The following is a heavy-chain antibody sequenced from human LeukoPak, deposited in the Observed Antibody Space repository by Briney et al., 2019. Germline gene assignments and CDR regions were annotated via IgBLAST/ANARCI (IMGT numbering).Heavy chain of an antibody. CDR1: GYSISSGNY. V-gene: IGHV4-38-2*02. CDR2: IYHSGST. J-gene: IGHJ4*02. D-gene: IGHD1-14*01. CDR3: ARAREPLIYTYYFEY. Sequence: SETLSLTCSVSGYSISSGNYWGWIRQPPGKGLEWIGRIYHSGSTYHDPSLKSRVTISVDTSRNQFSLKLSSVTAADTAVYYCARAREPLIYTYYFEYWGQGTLVTVSS.